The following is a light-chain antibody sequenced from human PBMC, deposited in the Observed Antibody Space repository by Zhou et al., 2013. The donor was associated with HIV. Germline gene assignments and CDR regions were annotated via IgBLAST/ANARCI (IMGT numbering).Light chain of an antibody. V-gene: IGKV3-20*01. CDR3: QQSRT. J-gene: IGKJ3*01. CDR2: DAS. CDR1: QSVSGIY. Sequence: EIVLTQSPGTLSLSPGERATLSCRASQSVSGIYLAWYQQKPGQAPRLLIYDASTRATGIPDRFSGSGSGTDFTLTISRLEPEDFAVYYCQQSRTFGPGTKVDIK.